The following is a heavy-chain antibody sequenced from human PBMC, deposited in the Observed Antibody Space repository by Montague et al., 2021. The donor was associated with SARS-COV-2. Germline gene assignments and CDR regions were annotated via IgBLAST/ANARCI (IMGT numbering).Heavy chain of an antibody. V-gene: IGHV4-59*01. J-gene: IGHJ3*02. D-gene: IGHD4-23*01. Sequence: SETLSLTCTVSGGSITGYYWSWLRRSPGKGPEWIAYIYDGGAVNYNPSLGSRVTISTDTCKNQLSLKVNSVTAADTAVYYCVRDHPYGGPRGAYDIWGQGTVVTVSS. CDR1: GGSITGYY. CDR2: IYDGGAV. CDR3: VRDHPYGGPRGAYDI.